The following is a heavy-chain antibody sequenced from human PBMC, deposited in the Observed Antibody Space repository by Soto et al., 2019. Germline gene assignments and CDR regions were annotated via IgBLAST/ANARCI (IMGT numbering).Heavy chain of an antibody. V-gene: IGHV1-69*06. CDR3: ARGTPVDTAMARNLFDP. CDR1: GGTFSSYA. J-gene: IGHJ5*02. Sequence: GASVKVSCKASGGTFSSYAVSWVRQAPGQGLEWMGGIIPIFGTANYAQKFQGRVTITADKSTSTAYMELSSLRSEDTAVYYCARGTPVDTAMARNLFDPWGQGTLVTVSS. CDR2: IIPIFGTA. D-gene: IGHD5-18*01.